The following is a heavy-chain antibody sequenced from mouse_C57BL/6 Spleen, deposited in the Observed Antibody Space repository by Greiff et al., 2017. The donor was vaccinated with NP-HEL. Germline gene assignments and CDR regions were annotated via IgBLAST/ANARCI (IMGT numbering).Heavy chain of an antibody. CDR2: ISSGSSTI. Sequence: DVKLVESGGGLVKPGGSLKLSCAASGFTFSDYGMHWVRQAPEKGLEWVAYISSGSSTIYYADTVKGRFTISRDNAKNTLFLQMTSLRSEDTAMYYCARPRGYGSSLDYWGQGTTLTVSS. J-gene: IGHJ2*01. CDR1: GFTFSDYG. V-gene: IGHV5-17*01. D-gene: IGHD1-1*01. CDR3: ARPRGYGSSLDY.